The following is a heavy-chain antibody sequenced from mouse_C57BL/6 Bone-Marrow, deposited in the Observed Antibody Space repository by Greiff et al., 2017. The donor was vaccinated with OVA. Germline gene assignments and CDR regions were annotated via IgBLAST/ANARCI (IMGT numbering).Heavy chain of an antibody. J-gene: IGHJ1*03. V-gene: IGHV1-39*01. Sequence: EVHLVESGPELVKPGASVKISCKASGYSFTDYNMNWVKQSNGKSLEWIGVINPNYGTTSYNQKFKGKATLTVEQSSSTAYMQLNSLTSEDSAVYYCARYDYGSSLYWYFYVWGTGTTVTVSS. D-gene: IGHD1-1*01. CDR1: GYSFTDYN. CDR2: INPNYGTT. CDR3: ARYDYGSSLYWYFYV.